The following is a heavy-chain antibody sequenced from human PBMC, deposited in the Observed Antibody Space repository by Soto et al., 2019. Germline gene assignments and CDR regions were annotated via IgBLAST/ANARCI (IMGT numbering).Heavy chain of an antibody. V-gene: IGHV3-21*01. CDR3: ARDPSSISGTKSFDY. D-gene: IGHD1-7*01. CDR1: GFTFSSYS. Sequence: PVGSLRLSCAASGFTFSSYSMNWVRQAPGKGLEWVSSISSGGSYIFYADSVKGRLTISRDNAKSSLYLQMNSLRAEDTAVYYCARDPSSISGTKSFDYWGQGTLVTVSS. J-gene: IGHJ4*02. CDR2: ISSGGSYI.